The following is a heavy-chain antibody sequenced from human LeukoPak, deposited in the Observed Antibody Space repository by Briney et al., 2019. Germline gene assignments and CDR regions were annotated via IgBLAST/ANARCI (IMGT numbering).Heavy chain of an antibody. CDR3: AKFYVAV. Sequence: GGSLRLSCAASGFTFSSYAMSWVRQAPGKGLERVSGIIDSGESTYYANFAKGRFTISRDNSNNTLYLQMNSLRAEDTAVYYCAKFYVAVCGKGTTVAVSS. V-gene: IGHV3-23*01. J-gene: IGHJ6*03. CDR1: GFTFSSYA. CDR2: IIDSGEST.